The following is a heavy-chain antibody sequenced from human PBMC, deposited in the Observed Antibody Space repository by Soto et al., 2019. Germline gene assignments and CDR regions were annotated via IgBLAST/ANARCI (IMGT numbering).Heavy chain of an antibody. J-gene: IGHJ5*02. Sequence: SETLSLTCAVYGGSFSGYYWSWIRQPPGKGLEWIGEINHSGSTNYNPSLKSRVTISVDTSKNQFSLKLSSVTAADTAVYYCARGRVVNFWSGYPPHNWFDPWGQGTLVTVSS. V-gene: IGHV4-34*01. CDR1: GGSFSGYY. CDR2: INHSGST. CDR3: ARGRVVNFWSGYPPHNWFDP. D-gene: IGHD3-3*01.